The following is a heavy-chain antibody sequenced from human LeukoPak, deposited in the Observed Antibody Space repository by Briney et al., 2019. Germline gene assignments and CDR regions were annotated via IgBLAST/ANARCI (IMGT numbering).Heavy chain of an antibody. V-gene: IGHV4-59*01. J-gene: IGHJ3*02. D-gene: IGHD1-26*01. CDR3: ARDDSGSYLYAFDI. CDR1: GGSISNYY. Sequence: SETLSLTCTVSGGSISNYYWTWIRQPPGKGLEWIGFIYYTGSTKYNPSLNSRVTMSIDTSKTQFSLMLSSAAAADTAVYYCARDDSGSYLYAFDIWGQGTLVTVSS. CDR2: IYYTGST.